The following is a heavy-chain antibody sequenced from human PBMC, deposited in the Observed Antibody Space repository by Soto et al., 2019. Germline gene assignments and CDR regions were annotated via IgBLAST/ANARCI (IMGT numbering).Heavy chain of an antibody. CDR1: GVSFSGYY. CDR2: INHSGYT. CDR3: ARVDIVTTNWFDP. V-gene: IGHV4-34*01. D-gene: IGHD5-12*01. J-gene: IGHJ5*02. Sequence: QVQLQQWGAGLLKPSETLSLTCAVYGVSFSGYYWSWIRQPPGKGLEWIGEINHSGYTNHNPSLKSRVTISVDTSKNQFSLKLSSVTAADTAVYYCARVDIVTTNWFDPWGQGTLVTVSS.